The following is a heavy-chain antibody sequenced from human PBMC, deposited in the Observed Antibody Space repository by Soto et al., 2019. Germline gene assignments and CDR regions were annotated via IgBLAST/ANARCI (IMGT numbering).Heavy chain of an antibody. D-gene: IGHD3-22*01. Sequence: SVKVSCKASGGTFSSYAISWVRQAPGQGLEWMGGIIPIFGTANYAQKFQGGVTITADESTSTAYMELSSLRSEDTAVYYCARDFHYDSSGYYSPRHQDEHWGQGTLVPVSS. J-gene: IGHJ1*01. V-gene: IGHV1-69*13. CDR3: ARDFHYDSSGYYSPRHQDEH. CDR2: IIPIFGTA. CDR1: GGTFSSYA.